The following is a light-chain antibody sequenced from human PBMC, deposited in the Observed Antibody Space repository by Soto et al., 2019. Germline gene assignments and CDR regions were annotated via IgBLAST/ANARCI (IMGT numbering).Light chain of an antibody. CDR3: QKLNAYPPWT. CDR1: QGIGSD. CDR2: GAS. V-gene: IGKV1-9*01. J-gene: IGKJ1*01. Sequence: QLTQSPSSLSASVGDRVTITCRASQGIGSDLAWYQQKPGRAPELLIFGASTLQSGVPSRFSGSGSGTDFTLTVSSLQPEDFATYFCQKLNAYPPWTFGQGTKVEIK.